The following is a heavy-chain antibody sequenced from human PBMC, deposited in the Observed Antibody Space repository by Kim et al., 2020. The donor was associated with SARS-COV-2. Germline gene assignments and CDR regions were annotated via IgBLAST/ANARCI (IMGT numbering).Heavy chain of an antibody. D-gene: IGHD1-1*01. CDR1: GFTFSSYA. Sequence: GGSLRLSCAASGFTFSSYAMSWVRQAPGKGLEWVSIIIGTGGRTFYADPVNGRFTISRDNSKNTLYLQMSSLRAEDTAVYYCAKGGGRQQRYFDYWGQGTLVTVSS. CDR3: AKGGGRQQRYFDY. CDR2: IIGTGGRT. V-gene: IGHV3-23*01. J-gene: IGHJ4*02.